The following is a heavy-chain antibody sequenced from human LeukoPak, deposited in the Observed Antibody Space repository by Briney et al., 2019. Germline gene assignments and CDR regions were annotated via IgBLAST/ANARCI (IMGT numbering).Heavy chain of an antibody. Sequence: PGGSLRLSCAASGFTFEDHVMHWVRQAPGKGLEWVSSISWSGDRMGYADAMKGRFTISRDNAKNSLFLQMNSLRVEDTALYYCAKDLGGSATTAWGQGALVTVSS. CDR2: ISWSGDRM. D-gene: IGHD2-2*01. J-gene: IGHJ5*02. CDR3: AKDLGGSATTA. CDR1: GFTFEDHV. V-gene: IGHV3-9*01.